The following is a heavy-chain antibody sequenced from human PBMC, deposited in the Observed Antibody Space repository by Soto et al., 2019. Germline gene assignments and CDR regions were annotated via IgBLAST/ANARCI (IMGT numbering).Heavy chain of an antibody. CDR3: APRKYGSFNMGAFDI. CDR2: ISKNGIDI. J-gene: IGHJ3*02. Sequence: SLRLSCAASGFSFSTYEMNWVRQAPGKGLEWVSYISKNGIDIYYADSVKGRFTISRDNANNSLFLQMDSLRPEDTAVYYCAPRKYGSFNMGAFDIWGQGTMVTVS. V-gene: IGHV3-48*03. D-gene: IGHD1-26*01. CDR1: GFSFSTYE.